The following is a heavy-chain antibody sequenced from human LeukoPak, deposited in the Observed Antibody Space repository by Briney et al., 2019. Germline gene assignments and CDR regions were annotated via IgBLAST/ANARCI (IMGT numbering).Heavy chain of an antibody. V-gene: IGHV3-15*01. D-gene: IGHD5-12*01. CDR1: GFTFSNAW. CDR3: TTCPRRGYSGYDQIEEAGY. Sequence: GGSLRLSCAASGFTFSNAWMSWVRQAPGKGREWVDRIKSKTDGGTTDYAAPVKGRFTISRDDSKNTLYLQMNSLKTEDTAVYYCTTCPRRGYSGYDQIEEAGYWGQGTLVTVSS. CDR2: IKSKTDGGTT. J-gene: IGHJ4*02.